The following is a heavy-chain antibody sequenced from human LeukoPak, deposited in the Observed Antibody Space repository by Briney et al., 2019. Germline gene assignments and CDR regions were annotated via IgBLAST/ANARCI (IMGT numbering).Heavy chain of an antibody. Sequence: GGSLRLSCAASGFTFSDYYMSWIRQAPRKGLEWVSYISSSSTYTNYADSVKGRFTISRDNAKNSLYLQMNSLRAEDAAVYYCARANIYDYVWGSYRPSLLDYWGQGTLVTVSS. D-gene: IGHD3-16*01. V-gene: IGHV3-11*06. CDR1: GFTFSDYY. J-gene: IGHJ4*02. CDR2: ISSSSTYT. CDR3: ARANIYDYVWGSYRPSLLDY.